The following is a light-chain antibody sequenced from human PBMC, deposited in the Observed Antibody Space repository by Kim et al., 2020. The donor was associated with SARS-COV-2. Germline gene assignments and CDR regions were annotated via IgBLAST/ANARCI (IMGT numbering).Light chain of an antibody. J-gene: IGLJ3*02. CDR1: SLRSFY. V-gene: IGLV3-19*01. Sequence: LVQTVRLTCQGDSLRSFYASLYQQKPGHAPALVMYGKVNRPSGIPYRFSGSTSGNTASLTITGAQAEDEADYYCNSRETGGTHWVFGGGTQLTVL. CDR3: NSRETGGTHWV. CDR2: GKV.